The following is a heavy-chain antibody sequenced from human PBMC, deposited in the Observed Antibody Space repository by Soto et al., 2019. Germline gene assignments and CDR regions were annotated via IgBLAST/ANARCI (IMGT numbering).Heavy chain of an antibody. CDR3: ARSGGGIEAAGN. D-gene: IGHD6-13*01. CDR2: INSDGSST. Sequence: PGGSLRLSCAASGFTFSSYWMHWVRQAPGKGLVWVSRINSDGSSTSYADSVKGRFTISRDNAKNTLYLQMNSLRAEDTAVYYCARSGGGIEAAGNSGQGPLVTVYS. CDR1: GFTFSSYW. V-gene: IGHV3-74*01. J-gene: IGHJ4*02.